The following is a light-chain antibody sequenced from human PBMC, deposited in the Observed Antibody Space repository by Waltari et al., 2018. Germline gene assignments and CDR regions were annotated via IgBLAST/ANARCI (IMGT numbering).Light chain of an antibody. CDR1: SSNIGAGYD. Sequence: QSVLTQPPSVSGAPGQTVTISCTGSSSNIGAGYDVHWYQQFPGTAPKLLIYGNINRPSGVPDGCSGSKSGTSASLAITGLQAEDEADYYCQSYDSSLSGYIFGPVTTVTVL. V-gene: IGLV1-40*01. CDR3: QSYDSSLSGYI. CDR2: GNI. J-gene: IGLJ1*01.